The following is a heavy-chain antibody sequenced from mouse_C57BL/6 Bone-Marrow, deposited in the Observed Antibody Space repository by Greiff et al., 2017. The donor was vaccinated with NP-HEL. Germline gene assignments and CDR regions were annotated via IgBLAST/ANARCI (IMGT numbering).Heavy chain of an antibody. D-gene: IGHD1-1*01. V-gene: IGHV1-81*01. CDR2: IYPRSGNT. Sequence: QVQLQQSGAELARPGASVKLSCKASGYTFTSYGISWVKQRTGQGLEWIGEIYPRSGNTYYNEKFKGKATLTADKSSSTADMELRSLTSEDSAVYFWVITTVVEPHWYFDVWGTGTTVTVSS. J-gene: IGHJ1*03. CDR1: GYTFTSYG. CDR3: VITTVVEPHWYFDV.